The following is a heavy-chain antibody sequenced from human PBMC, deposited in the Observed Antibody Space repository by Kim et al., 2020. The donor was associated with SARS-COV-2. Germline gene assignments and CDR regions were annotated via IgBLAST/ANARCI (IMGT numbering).Heavy chain of an antibody. V-gene: IGHV3-21*01. CDR3: ARERWEEMATRIDY. J-gene: IGHJ4*02. CDR2: ISSSSSYI. CDR1: GFTFSSYS. Sequence: GGSLRLSCAASGFTFSSYSMNWVRQAPGKGLEWVSSISSSSSYIYYADSVKGRFTISRDNAKNSLYLQMNSLRAEDTAVYYCARERWEEMATRIDYWGQGTLVTVSS. D-gene: IGHD5-12*01.